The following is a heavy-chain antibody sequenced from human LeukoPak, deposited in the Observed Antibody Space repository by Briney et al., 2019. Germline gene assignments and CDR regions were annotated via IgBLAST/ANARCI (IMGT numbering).Heavy chain of an antibody. V-gene: IGHV4-59*01. J-gene: IGHJ4*02. CDR1: GGSISSYY. CDR2: IYSSGST. CDR3: ARFAYCGGHCWYYFDY. D-gene: IGHD2-21*02. Sequence: SQTLSLTCTVSGGSISSYYWSWIRQPPGKGLEWIGYIYSSGSTNYNPSLKSRITISVDTSKNQFSLKLSSVTAADTAVYYCARFAYCGGHCWYYFDYWGQGSLVTVSS.